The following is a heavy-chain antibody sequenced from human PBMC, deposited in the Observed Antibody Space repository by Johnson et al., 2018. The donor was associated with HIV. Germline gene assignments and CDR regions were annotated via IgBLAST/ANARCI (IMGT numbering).Heavy chain of an antibody. Sequence: MLLVESGGGLVQPGGSLRLSCAASGFTFSSNYMSWVRQAPGKGLEWVSLIYSGDSTYYADSVKGRFTISRDNSKNTLYLQMNSLRAGDTAVYYCARVARVVVYAEDAFDIWGQGTMVTVSS. V-gene: IGHV3-66*01. D-gene: IGHD2-8*02. CDR3: ARVARVVVYAEDAFDI. J-gene: IGHJ3*02. CDR2: IYSGDST. CDR1: GFTFSSNY.